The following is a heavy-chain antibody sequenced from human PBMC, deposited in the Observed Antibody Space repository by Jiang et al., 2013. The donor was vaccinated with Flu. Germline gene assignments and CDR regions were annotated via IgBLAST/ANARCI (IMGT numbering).Heavy chain of an antibody. D-gene: IGHD6-13*01. J-gene: IGHJ3*02. CDR3: ATFIAATVFDAFDI. CDR1: GYSINSGYY. Sequence: QLVESGGGLVQPSETLSLTCGVSGYSINSGYYWGWIRQPPGKGLEWIGSIFHSGTTYYNPSLKSRVTISLDTSNNQFSLKLSSVTAADTAVYYCATFIAATVFDAFDIWGQGTMVTVSS. CDR2: IFHSGTT. V-gene: IGHV4-38-2*01.